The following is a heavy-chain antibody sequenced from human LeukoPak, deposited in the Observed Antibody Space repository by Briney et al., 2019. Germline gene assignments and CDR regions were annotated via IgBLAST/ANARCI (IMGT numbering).Heavy chain of an antibody. J-gene: IGHJ5*02. CDR1: GGSFSGYY. CDR3: ARVSGPYYGWFDP. CDR2: INRSGST. Sequence: PSETLSLTCAVYGGSFSGYYWSWIRQPPGKGLEWIGEINRSGSTNYNPSLKSRVTISVDTSKNQFSLKLSSVTAADTAVYYCARVSGPYYGWFDPWGQGTLVTVSS. V-gene: IGHV4-34*01. D-gene: IGHD3-10*01.